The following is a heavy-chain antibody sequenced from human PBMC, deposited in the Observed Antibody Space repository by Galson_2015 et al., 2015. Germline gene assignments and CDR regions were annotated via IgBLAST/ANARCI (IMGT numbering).Heavy chain of an antibody. CDR2: ISGSGGST. CDR3: AKRGEIVVPAAIVYYYYGMDV. Sequence: SLRLSCAASGFTFSSYAMSWVRQAPGKGLEWVSAISGSGGSTYYADSVKGRFTISRDNSKNTLYLQMNSLRAEDTAVYYCAKRGEIVVPAAIVYYYYGMDVWGQGTTVTVSS. D-gene: IGHD2-2*02. CDR1: GFTFSSYA. V-gene: IGHV3-23*01. J-gene: IGHJ6*02.